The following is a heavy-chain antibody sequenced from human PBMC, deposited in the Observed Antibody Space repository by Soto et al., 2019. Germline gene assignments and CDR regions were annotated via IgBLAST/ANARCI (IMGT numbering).Heavy chain of an antibody. V-gene: IGHV4-30-2*01. D-gene: IGHD5-18*01. CDR2: IYHSGST. J-gene: IGHJ6*02. CDR3: ARSMDTAMVPGSGYYYYGMDV. CDR1: GGSISSGGYS. Sequence: SETLSLTCAVSGGSISSGGYSWSWIRQPPGKGLEWIGYIYHSGSTYYNPSLKSRVTISVDRSKNQFSLKLSSVTAADTAVYYCARSMDTAMVPGSGYYYYGMDVWGQGTTVTVSS.